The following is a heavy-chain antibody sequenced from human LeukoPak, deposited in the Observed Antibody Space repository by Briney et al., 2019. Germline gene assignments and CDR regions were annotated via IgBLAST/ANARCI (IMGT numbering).Heavy chain of an antibody. J-gene: IGHJ6*03. D-gene: IGHD3-16*02. Sequence: PSEALALTCTGSGGSIGTYHWSLIPPSPREGLGLVGYIYVTGTRYNPYLQSRVTISVDASRNQFFLKMSSVTAADTAVYYCARHIGGGIEDMDVWGKGTKVTVSS. CDR1: GGSIGTYH. CDR2: IYVTGT. V-gene: IGHV4-59*08. CDR3: ARHIGGGIEDMDV.